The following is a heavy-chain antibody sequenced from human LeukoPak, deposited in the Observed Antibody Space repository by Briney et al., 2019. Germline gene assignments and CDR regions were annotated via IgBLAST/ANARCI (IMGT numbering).Heavy chain of an antibody. CDR1: GFTFSSYA. V-gene: IGHV3-23*01. CDR2: ISGSGGST. Sequence: GGSLRLSCAASGFTFSSYAMTWVRQAPGKGLEWVSAISGSGGSTYYADSVKGRFTISRDSSKNTLFLQMNSLGAEDTAVYYCAKYLIGRYPDYFDYWGQGILVTVSS. D-gene: IGHD1-26*01. J-gene: IGHJ4*02. CDR3: AKYLIGRYPDYFDY.